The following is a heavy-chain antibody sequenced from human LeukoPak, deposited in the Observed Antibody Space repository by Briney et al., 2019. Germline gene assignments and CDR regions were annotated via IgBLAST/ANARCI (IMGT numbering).Heavy chain of an antibody. V-gene: IGHV4-39*07. D-gene: IGHD3-9*01. Sequence: SETLSLTCTVSGGSISSSSYYWGWIRQPPGNGLEWIGSIYYSGSTYYNPSLKSRVAISVDTSKNQFSLKLSSVTAADTAVYYCARSALRYFDGGQIKPSGYFDYWGQGTLVTVSS. J-gene: IGHJ4*02. CDR1: GGSISSSSYY. CDR3: ARSALRYFDGGQIKPSGYFDY. CDR2: IYYSGST.